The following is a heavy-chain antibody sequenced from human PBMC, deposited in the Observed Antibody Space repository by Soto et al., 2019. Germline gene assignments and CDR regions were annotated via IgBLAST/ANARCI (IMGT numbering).Heavy chain of an antibody. V-gene: IGHV3-64D*06. CDR2: ISSNGGST. CDR1: GFTFRSYA. CDR3: ASEGITMVRNLMDV. Sequence: GSLRLSCSASGFTFRSYAMHWVRQAPGKGLEYVSAISSNGGSTYYADSVKGRFTISRDNSKNTLYLQMSSLRAEDTAVYYCASEGITMVRNLMDVWGQGTTVTVSS. D-gene: IGHD3-10*01. J-gene: IGHJ6*02.